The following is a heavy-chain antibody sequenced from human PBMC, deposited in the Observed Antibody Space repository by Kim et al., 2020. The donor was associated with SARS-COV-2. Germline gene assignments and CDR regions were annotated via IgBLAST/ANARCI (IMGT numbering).Heavy chain of an antibody. V-gene: IGHV4-34*01. D-gene: IGHD3-10*01. CDR2: INHSGRT. CDR3: ARRLSNTPGWGGHYCGL. Sequence: SETLSLTCAVYGGSFSGYYWSWIRQPPGKGLEWIGEINHSGRTNYNPSLKSRVTISVDTSKNQFSLKLTSVTAADTAVYYCARRLSNTPGWGGHYCGLWGQGTLVPVSP. J-gene: IGHJ4*02. CDR1: GGSFSGYY.